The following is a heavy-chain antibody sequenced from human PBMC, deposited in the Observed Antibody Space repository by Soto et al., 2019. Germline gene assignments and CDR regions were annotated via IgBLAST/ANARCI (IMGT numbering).Heavy chain of an antibody. V-gene: IGHV3-21*01. Sequence: EVQLVESGGGLVKPGGSLRLSCAASGFTFSSYSMNWVRQAPGKGLEWVSSISSSSSYIYYADSVKGRFTISRDNAKNSLYLQMNSLRAEDTAVYYCARLTYSSSWPDAFDIWGQGTMVTVSS. CDR1: GFTFSSYS. D-gene: IGHD6-13*01. J-gene: IGHJ3*02. CDR2: ISSSSSYI. CDR3: ARLTYSSSWPDAFDI.